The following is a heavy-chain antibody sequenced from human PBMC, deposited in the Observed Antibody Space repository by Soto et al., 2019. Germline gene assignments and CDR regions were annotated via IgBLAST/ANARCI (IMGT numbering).Heavy chain of an antibody. J-gene: IGHJ4*02. CDR1: GFTFSSYA. V-gene: IGHV3-23*01. CDR3: AKLGSGSFQLPPG. D-gene: IGHD1-26*01. Sequence: EVQLLESGGGLVQPGGSLRLSCAASGFTFSSYAMSWVRQAPGKGLEWVSAISGSGGSTYYADSVKGRFTISRDNTKNTLYLQMNSLRAEDTAVYYCAKLGSGSFQLPPGWVQGSVVSVSS. CDR2: ISGSGGST.